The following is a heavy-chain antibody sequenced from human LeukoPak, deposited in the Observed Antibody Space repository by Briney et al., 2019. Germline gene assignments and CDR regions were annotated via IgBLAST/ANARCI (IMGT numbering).Heavy chain of an antibody. J-gene: IGHJ5*02. CDR2: INAGNGNT. V-gene: IGHV1-3*03. CDR3: ARDNSVRDEAWWFNP. Sequence: ASVEVSCKASGYTFTSYAMHWVRQAPGQRLEWMGWINAGNGNTKYSQEFQGRVTITRDTSASTDYLELSSLRSEDTAVYYCARDNSVRDEAWWFNPWGQGTLVTVSS. CDR1: GYTFTSYA. D-gene: IGHD5-24*01.